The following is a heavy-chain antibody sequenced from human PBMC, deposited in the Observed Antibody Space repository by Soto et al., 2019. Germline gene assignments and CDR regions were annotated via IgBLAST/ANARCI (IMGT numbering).Heavy chain of an antibody. CDR2: IYPDYSDT. CDR3: ARLSIAAADLDY. V-gene: IGHV5-51*01. CDR1: GYSFTSYW. Sequence: GESLKISCKGSGYSFTSYWIGWVRQMPGKGLEWVGIIYPDYSDTRYSPSSQGQVTISADKSINTAYLQWSSLKASDTAMYYCARLSIAAADLDYWGQGTLVTVSS. D-gene: IGHD6-13*01. J-gene: IGHJ4*02.